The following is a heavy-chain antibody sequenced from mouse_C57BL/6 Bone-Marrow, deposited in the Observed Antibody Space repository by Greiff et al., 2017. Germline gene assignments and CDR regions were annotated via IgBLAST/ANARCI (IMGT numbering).Heavy chain of an antibody. Sequence: EVKLVESGGGLVQPGGSMKLSCVASGFTFSNYWMNWVRQSPEKGLEWVAQIRLKSDNYATNYAESVKGRFTISRDDSKSSVYLQMNNLRAEDTGIYYCTGGGYLFDYWGQGTTLTVSS. CDR2: IRLKSDNYAT. J-gene: IGHJ2*01. V-gene: IGHV6-3*01. CDR3: TGGGYLFDY. CDR1: GFTFSNYW. D-gene: IGHD2-2*01.